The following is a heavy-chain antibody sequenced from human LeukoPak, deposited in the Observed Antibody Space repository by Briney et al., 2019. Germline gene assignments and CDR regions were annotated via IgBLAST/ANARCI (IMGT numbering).Heavy chain of an antibody. V-gene: IGHV3-7*03. CDR2: INHNGNVN. CDR1: GFTFSSYW. CDR3: ARDQSWFDP. Sequence: QPGGSLRLSCAASGFTFSSYWMNWARQAPGKGLEWVASINHNGNVNYYVDSVKGRFTISRDNAKNSLYLQMSNLRAEDTAVYYCARDQSWFDPWGQGTLVTVSS. J-gene: IGHJ5*02.